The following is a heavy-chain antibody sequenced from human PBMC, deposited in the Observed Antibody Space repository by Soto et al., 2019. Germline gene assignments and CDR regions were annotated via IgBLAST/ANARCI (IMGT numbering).Heavy chain of an antibody. J-gene: IGHJ5*02. CDR1: GYSLSSGYY. CDR2: IYHSGST. V-gene: IGHV4-38-2*01. Sequence: PSETMSLTCAVSGYSLSSGYYCGWIRQPPGKGLEWIGSIYHSGSTYYNPSLKSRVTISVDTSKNQFSMKLRSVPAADTAAYYCARSEVLGVVPLLGWFDPLGQGTLVTVSS. D-gene: IGHD3-3*01. CDR3: ARSEVLGVVPLLGWFDP.